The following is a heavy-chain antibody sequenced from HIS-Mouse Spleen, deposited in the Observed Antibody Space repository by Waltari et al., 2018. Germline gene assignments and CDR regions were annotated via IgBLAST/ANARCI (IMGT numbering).Heavy chain of an antibody. CDR3: ARGEYDLWSGAFDY. J-gene: IGHJ4*02. D-gene: IGHD3-3*01. Sequence: QVQLVQSGAELKKPGASVKVSCKASEYTFTSYSIHWLRQAPGQGTEWMGVSYPSGGRNSYAQKCPGRVTMTRGTSTSTVDIELGSLRYEYTAVYYCARGEYDLWSGAFDYWGQGTLVTVSA. V-gene: IGHV1-46*03. CDR1: EYTFTSYS. CDR2: SYPSGGRN.